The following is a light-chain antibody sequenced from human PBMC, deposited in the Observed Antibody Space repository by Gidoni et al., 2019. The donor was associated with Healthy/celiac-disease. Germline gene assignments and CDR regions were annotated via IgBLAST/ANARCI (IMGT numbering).Light chain of an antibody. CDR1: SSNIGSNY. J-gene: IGLJ2*01. Sequence: QSVLTQLPSASGTPGQRVTISCSGRSSNIGSNYVYWYQQLPGTAPKLLIYRNNQRPSGVPDRFSGSKSGTSASLAISGLRSEDEADYYCAAWDDSLSGPEFGGGTKLTVL. V-gene: IGLV1-47*01. CDR2: RNN. CDR3: AAWDDSLSGPE.